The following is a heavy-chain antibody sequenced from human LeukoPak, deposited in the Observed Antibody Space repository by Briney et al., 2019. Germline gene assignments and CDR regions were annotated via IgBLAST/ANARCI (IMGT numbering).Heavy chain of an antibody. Sequence: SETLSLTCTVSGYSISSGYYWGWIRQPPGKGLEWIGSIYHSGSTYYNPSLKSRVTISVDTSKNQFSLKLSSVTAADTAVYYCARVSWGPYNWFDPWGQGTLVTVSS. CDR3: ARVSWGPYNWFDP. J-gene: IGHJ5*02. V-gene: IGHV4-38-2*02. CDR1: GYSISSGYY. CDR2: IYHSGST. D-gene: IGHD3-16*01.